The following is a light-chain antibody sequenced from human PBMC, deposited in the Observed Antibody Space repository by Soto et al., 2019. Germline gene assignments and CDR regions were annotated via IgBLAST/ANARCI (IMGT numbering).Light chain of an antibody. CDR2: TAS. J-gene: IGKJ4*01. Sequence: DIQLTQSPSFLSASVGDRVTITCRATQGISTYLAWYQQNPGKAPKLLIYTASTLQSGVPSRFSGSGSGTEFTLTISSLRTEDFATYYCQQLKSYPLTFGGGTKVEIK. V-gene: IGKV1-9*01. CDR3: QQLKSYPLT. CDR1: QGISTY.